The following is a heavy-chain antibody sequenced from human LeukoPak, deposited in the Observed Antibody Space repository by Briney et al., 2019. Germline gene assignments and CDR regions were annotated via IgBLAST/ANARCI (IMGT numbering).Heavy chain of an antibody. CDR1: GYTFTSYG. CDR3: ARDRYCSGGSCYSIYMDV. CDR2: INPNSGGT. J-gene: IGHJ6*03. Sequence: ASVKVSCKASGYTFTSYGISWVRQAPGQGLEWMGWINPNSGGTNYAQKFQGRVTMTRDTSISTAYMELSRLRSDDTAVYYCARDRYCSGGSCYSIYMDVWGKGTTVTVSS. V-gene: IGHV1-2*02. D-gene: IGHD2-15*01.